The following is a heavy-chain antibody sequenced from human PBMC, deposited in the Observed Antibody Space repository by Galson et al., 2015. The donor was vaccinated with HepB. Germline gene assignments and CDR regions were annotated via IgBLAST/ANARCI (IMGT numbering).Heavy chain of an antibody. V-gene: IGHV7-4-1*02. CDR3: ASSIAVAGTGYGMDV. Sequence: SVKVSCKASGYTFTSYAMNWVRQAPGQGLEWMGWINTNTGNPTYAQGFTGRFVFSLDTSVSTAYLQISSLKAEDTAVYYCASSIAVAGTGYGMDVWGQGTTVTVSS. D-gene: IGHD6-19*01. CDR1: GYTFTSYA. J-gene: IGHJ6*02. CDR2: INTNTGNP.